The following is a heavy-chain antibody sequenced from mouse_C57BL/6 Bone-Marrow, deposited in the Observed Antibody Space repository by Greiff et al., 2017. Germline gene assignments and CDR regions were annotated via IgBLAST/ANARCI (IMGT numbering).Heavy chain of an antibody. D-gene: IGHD1-1*01. CDR3: TTKGYYGSKAMDY. J-gene: IGHJ4*01. V-gene: IGHV14-4*01. CDR1: GFNIQDDY. Sequence: VQLQQSGAELVRPGASVKLSCTASGFNIQDDYMHWVKQRPEQGLEWIGWIDPENGDTEYASKFQGKATITADTSSNTAYLQLSSLTSEDTAVYYCTTKGYYGSKAMDYWGQGTSVTVSS. CDR2: IDPENGDT.